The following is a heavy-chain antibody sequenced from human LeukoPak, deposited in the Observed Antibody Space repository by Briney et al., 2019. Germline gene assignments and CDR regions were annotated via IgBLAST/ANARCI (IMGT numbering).Heavy chain of an antibody. CDR2: ISSSSSYI. J-gene: IGHJ5*02. CDR1: GFTFSSYS. V-gene: IGHV3-21*01. CDR3: ARDYHARAIWFLPTPHWFDP. D-gene: IGHD3-10*01. Sequence: PGGSLRLSCAASGFTFSSYSMNWVRQAPGKGLEWVSSISSSSSYIYYADSVKGRFTISRDNAKNSLYLQMNSLRAEDTAVYYCARDYHARAIWFLPTPHWFDPWGQGTLVTVSS.